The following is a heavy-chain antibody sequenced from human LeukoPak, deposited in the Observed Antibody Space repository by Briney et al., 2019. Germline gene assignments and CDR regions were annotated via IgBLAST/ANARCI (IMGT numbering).Heavy chain of an antibody. J-gene: IGHJ3*02. V-gene: IGHV3-30*04. CDR2: FLTDGRTK. Sequence: GGSLRLSCEASGFTFGDYTMHWVRQAPGKGLEWVAAFLTDGRTKYNADSVKGRFTISRDASKNTLYLRVNSLRAEDTALYYCTREKSAFDIWGQGTMVTVSS. CDR1: GFTFGDYT. CDR3: TREKSAFDI.